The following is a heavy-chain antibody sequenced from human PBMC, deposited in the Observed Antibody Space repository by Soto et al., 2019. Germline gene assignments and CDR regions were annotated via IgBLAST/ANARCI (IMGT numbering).Heavy chain of an antibody. CDR3: ARMRYSGYDAWFDP. CDR2: IYYSGST. V-gene: IGHV4-39*01. J-gene: IGHJ5*02. CDR1: GGSIGSSSYY. D-gene: IGHD5-12*01. Sequence: PSETLSLTCTVSGGSIGSSSYYWGWIRQPPGKGLEWIGSIYYSGSTYYNPSLKSRVTISVDTSKNQFSLKLSSVTAADTAVYYCARMRYSGYDAWFDPWGQGTLVTVSS.